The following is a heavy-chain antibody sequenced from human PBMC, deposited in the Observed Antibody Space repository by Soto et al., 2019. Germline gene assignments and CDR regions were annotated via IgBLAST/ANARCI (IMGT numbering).Heavy chain of an antibody. D-gene: IGHD5-18*01. CDR1: GGSFSGYY. J-gene: IGHJ4*01. V-gene: IGHV4-34*01. CDR2: INHSGST. CDR3: ARGLDTAMVDY. Sequence: QVQLQQWGAGLLKPSETLSLTCAVYGGSFSGYYWSWIRQPPGKGLEWIGEINHSGSTNYNPSLKSRVTISVDTSKNQFSLKLSSVTAADTAVYYCARGLDTAMVDYWGHGTLVTVSS.